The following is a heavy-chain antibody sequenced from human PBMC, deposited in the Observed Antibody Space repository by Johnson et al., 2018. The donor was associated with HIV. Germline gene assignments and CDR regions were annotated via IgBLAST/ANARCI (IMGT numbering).Heavy chain of an antibody. V-gene: IGHV3-30*02. CDR3: AKATTGSDAFDI. D-gene: IGHD1-1*01. J-gene: IGHJ3*02. CDR1: GFTFSSYG. Sequence: QVQLVESGGGVVQPGWSLRLSCAASGFTFSSYGMHWVRQAPGKGLEWVAFIRYDGSNKYYADSVKGRFTISRDNSKNTLYLQMNSLRAEDTAVYYCAKATTGSDAFDIWGPGTLVTVSP. CDR2: IRYDGSNK.